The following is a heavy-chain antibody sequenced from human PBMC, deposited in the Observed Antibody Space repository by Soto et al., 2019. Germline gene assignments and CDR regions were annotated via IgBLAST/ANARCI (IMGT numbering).Heavy chain of an antibody. CDR1: GGSFSGYY. V-gene: IGHV4-34*01. J-gene: IGHJ4*02. CDR3: ARGRYSSGWYGPYYFDY. D-gene: IGHD6-19*01. Sequence: PSETLSLTCAVYGGSFSGYYWSCVRHPPWKGLEWIGEINHSGSTNYNPSLKSRVTISVDTSKNQFSLKLSSVTAADTAVYYCARGRYSSGWYGPYYFDYWGQGTLVTVSS. CDR2: INHSGST.